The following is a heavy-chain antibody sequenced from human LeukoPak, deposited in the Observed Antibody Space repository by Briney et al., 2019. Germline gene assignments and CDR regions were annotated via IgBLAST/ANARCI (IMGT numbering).Heavy chain of an antibody. CDR2: IYYSGST. V-gene: IGHV4-39*07. J-gene: IGHJ4*02. CDR3: ARSPLVFYFDY. Sequence: SETLSLTCTVSGGSISSSSYYWGWIRQPPGKGLEWIGSIYYSGSTYYNPSLKSRVTLSTDTSKNQVSMRLNSVTAADTAVYYCARSPLVFYFDYWGRGALVTVSS. CDR1: GGSISSSSYY. D-gene: IGHD6-6*01.